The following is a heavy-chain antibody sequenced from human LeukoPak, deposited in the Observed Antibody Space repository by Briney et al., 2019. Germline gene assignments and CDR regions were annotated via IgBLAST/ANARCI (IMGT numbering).Heavy chain of an antibody. CDR3: ARALRVRD. CDR1: GFTFSDYG. Sequence: GGSLRLSCAASGFTFSDYGMHWVRQAPGKGLEWVAFIRYDGSNEYYADSVKGRFTISRDNSKNTLYLQMNSLRAEDTAVYYCARALRVRDWGQGTLVTVSS. D-gene: IGHD2-15*01. V-gene: IGHV3-30*02. CDR2: IRYDGSNE. J-gene: IGHJ4*02.